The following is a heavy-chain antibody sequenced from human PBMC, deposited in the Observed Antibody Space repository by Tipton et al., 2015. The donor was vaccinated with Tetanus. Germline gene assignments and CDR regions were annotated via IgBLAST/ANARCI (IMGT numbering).Heavy chain of an antibody. J-gene: IGHJ6*02. CDR1: SGSISNSDYS. Sequence: TLSLTCTVSSGSISNSDYSWGWIRQPPGRGLEWIGSVDYSGSTYYNPSLRSRVAISVDTSKNHFSLKLSSVTAADTAVYYCARLSIAATGTYGLTFYYGMDVWGPGTTVTVSS. V-gene: IGHV4-39*02. D-gene: IGHD6-13*01. CDR3: ARLSIAATGTYGLTFYYGMDV. CDR2: VDYSGST.